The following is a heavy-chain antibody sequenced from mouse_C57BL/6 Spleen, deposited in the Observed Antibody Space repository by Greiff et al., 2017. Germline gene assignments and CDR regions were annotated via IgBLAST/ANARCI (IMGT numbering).Heavy chain of an antibody. V-gene: IGHV1-76*01. CDR2: IYPGSGNT. CDR1: GYTFTDYY. CDR3: ARSITTGRLYYFDY. Sequence: VQLQQSGAELVRPGASVKLSCKASGYTFTDYYINWVKQRPGQGLEWIARIYPGSGNTYYNEKFKGKATLTAEKSSSTAYMQLSSLTSEDSAVYFCARSITTGRLYYFDYWGQGTTLTVSS. D-gene: IGHD1-1*01. J-gene: IGHJ2*01.